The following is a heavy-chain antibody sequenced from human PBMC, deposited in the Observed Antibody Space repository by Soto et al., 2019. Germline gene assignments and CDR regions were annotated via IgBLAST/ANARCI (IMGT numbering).Heavy chain of an antibody. CDR3: ARGYYYYYYGMDV. Sequence: EVQLVESGGGLVQPGGSLRLSCAASGFTFSSYWMHWVRQAPGKGLVWVSRINSDGSSTSYADSVKGRFTISRDNAKNTLYLQMNSLRAEDKAVYYCARGYYYYYYGMDVWGQGTTVTVSS. V-gene: IGHV3-74*01. CDR1: GFTFSSYW. CDR2: INSDGSST. J-gene: IGHJ6*02.